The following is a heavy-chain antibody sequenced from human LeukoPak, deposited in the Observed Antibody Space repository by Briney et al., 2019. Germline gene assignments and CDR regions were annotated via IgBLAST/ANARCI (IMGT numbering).Heavy chain of an antibody. CDR3: AKSGLNRFDY. CDR1: GFTFYNYW. Sequence: GGSLRLSCAASGFTFYNYWMSWVRQAPRKGLEWVANIKQDGSEKYYVDSVKGRSTISRDNTENSLYLQLNSLRAEDTAVYYCAKSGLNRFDYWGQGTLVTVSS. D-gene: IGHD2-15*01. V-gene: IGHV3-7*01. J-gene: IGHJ4*02. CDR2: IKQDGSEK.